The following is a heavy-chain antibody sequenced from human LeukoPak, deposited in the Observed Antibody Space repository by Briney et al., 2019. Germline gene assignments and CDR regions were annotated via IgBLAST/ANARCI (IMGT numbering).Heavy chain of an antibody. Sequence: GSLRLSCAASGFTFSSYEMNWVRQAPGKGLEWVSVLYSDGNTYYADSVKGRFTISRDNSKNTLYLQMNSLRVEDTAVYYCARVAGSYYSYYYYYMDVWGKGTTVTIPS. CDR2: LYSDGNT. CDR3: ARVAGSYYSYYYYYMDV. V-gene: IGHV3-53*01. J-gene: IGHJ6*03. D-gene: IGHD3-10*01. CDR1: GFTFSSYE.